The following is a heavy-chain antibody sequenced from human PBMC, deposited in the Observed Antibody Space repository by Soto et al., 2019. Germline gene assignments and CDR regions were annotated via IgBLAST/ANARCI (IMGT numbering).Heavy chain of an antibody. D-gene: IGHD3-22*01. CDR2: ISAFNGKT. J-gene: IGHJ4*02. V-gene: IGHV1-18*01. Sequence: QVQLVQSGAEVKKPGASVKVSCKASGYTFTSYGINWVRQAPGQGLEWMGWISAFNGKTNYAQHVQGRGTMTTDTSTNTAYMELRSLRSDDTAVYYGASDRVPKSSGYFPFDYWGQGNLVTVSS. CDR3: ASDRVPKSSGYFPFDY. CDR1: GYTFTSYG.